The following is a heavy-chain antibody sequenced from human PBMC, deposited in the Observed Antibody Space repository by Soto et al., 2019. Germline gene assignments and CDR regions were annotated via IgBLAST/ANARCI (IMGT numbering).Heavy chain of an antibody. V-gene: IGHV4-61*01. J-gene: IGHJ6*02. CDR3: ARGGSSSWYYYYGMDV. D-gene: IGHD6-13*01. CDR2: IYYSGST. CDR1: GGSVSSGSYY. Sequence: PSETLSLTCTVSGGSVSSGSYYWSWIRQPPGKGLEWIGYIYYSGSTNYNPSLKSRVTISVDTSKNQFSLKLSSVTAADTAAYYCARGGSSSWYYYYGMDVWGQGTTVTVSS.